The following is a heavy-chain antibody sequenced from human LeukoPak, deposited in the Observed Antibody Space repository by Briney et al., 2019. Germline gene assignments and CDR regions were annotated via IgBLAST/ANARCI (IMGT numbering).Heavy chain of an antibody. J-gene: IGHJ4*02. D-gene: IGHD2-15*01. V-gene: IGHV3-23*01. CDR2: ISGSGGST. CDR3: ATGGPNDY. CDR1: GFTCSSYA. Sequence: PAGGSLRLSCAASGFTCSSYAMSWVRQAPGKGREWVSAISGSGGSTYYADSVKGRFTISRDNSKNTLYPQMNSLRAEDTAVYYCATGGPNDYWGQGTLVTVSS.